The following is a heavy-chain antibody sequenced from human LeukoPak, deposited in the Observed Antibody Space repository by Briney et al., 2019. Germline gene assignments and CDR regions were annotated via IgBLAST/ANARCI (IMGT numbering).Heavy chain of an antibody. V-gene: IGHV1-69*13. J-gene: IGHJ4*02. D-gene: IGHD6-6*01. Sequence: SVKVSCKASGGTFSSYAISWVRQAPGQGLEWMGGIIPIFGTANYAQKFQGRVTITADEATSTAYMELSSLRSEDTAVYYCARDTEAVNESSIAALVNWGQGTLVTVSS. CDR3: ARDTEAVNESSIAALVN. CDR2: IIPIFGTA. CDR1: GGTFSSYA.